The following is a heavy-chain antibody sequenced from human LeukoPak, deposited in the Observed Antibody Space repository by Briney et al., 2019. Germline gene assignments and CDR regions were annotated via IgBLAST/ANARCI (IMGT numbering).Heavy chain of an antibody. CDR3: ASDRRDYGDYGRGFDY. D-gene: IGHD4-17*01. V-gene: IGHV4-31*03. Sequence: PSETLSLTCTVSGGSISSGGYYWSWIRQHPGKGLEWIGYIYYSGSTYYNPSLKSRVTISVDTSKNQFSLKLSSVTAADTAVYYCASDRRDYGDYGRGFDYWGQGTLVTVSS. CDR1: GGSISSGGYY. J-gene: IGHJ4*02. CDR2: IYYSGST.